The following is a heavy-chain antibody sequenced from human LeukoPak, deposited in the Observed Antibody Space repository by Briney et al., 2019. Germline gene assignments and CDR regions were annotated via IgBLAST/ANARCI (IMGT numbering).Heavy chain of an antibody. V-gene: IGHV1-69*05. J-gene: IGHJ4*02. CDR1: VGTFSSYA. CDR2: IIPIFATA. Sequence: ASVKVSCKASVGTFSSYAVSWVRQAPGQGLEWMGGIIPIFATANYSQKFQGRVTITTDESTSTAYMELSSLRSEDTAVYYCARDRALHSGSWYGYSDYWGQGTLVTVSS. CDR3: ARDRALHSGSWYGYSDY. D-gene: IGHD6-13*01.